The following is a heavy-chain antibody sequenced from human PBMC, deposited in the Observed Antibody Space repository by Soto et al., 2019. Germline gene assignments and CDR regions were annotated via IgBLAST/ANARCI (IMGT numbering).Heavy chain of an antibody. V-gene: IGHV4-59*08. CDR2: IYYSGST. CDR3: ARTDYSFSWFDP. Sequence: SGTLSLTCTVSGGSLSSYYWSWVRQPPGKGLEWIGYIYYSGSTNYNPSLKSRVTISVDTSKNQFSLKLSSVTAADTAVYYCARTDYSFSWFDPWGQGTLVTVSS. D-gene: IGHD2-15*01. J-gene: IGHJ5*02. CDR1: GGSLSSYY.